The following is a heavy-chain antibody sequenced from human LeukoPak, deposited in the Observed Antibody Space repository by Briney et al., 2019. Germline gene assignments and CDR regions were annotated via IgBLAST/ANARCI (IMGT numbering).Heavy chain of an antibody. V-gene: IGHV4-39*07. CDR2: IYYSGST. J-gene: IGHJ5*02. CDR3: ARESQQQLVWRGWFDP. CDR1: GGSISSSSYY. Sequence: SETLSLTCTVSGGSISSSSYYWGWIRQPPGKGLEWIGRIYYSGSTYYNPSLKSRVTISVDTSKNQFSLKLSSVTAADTAVYYCARESQQQLVWRGWFDPWGQGTLVTVSS. D-gene: IGHD6-13*01.